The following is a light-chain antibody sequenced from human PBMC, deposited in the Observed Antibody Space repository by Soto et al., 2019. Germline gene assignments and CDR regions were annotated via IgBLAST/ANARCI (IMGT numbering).Light chain of an antibody. CDR1: QSVSSN. CDR2: DAS. J-gene: IGKJ1*01. V-gene: IGKV3-20*01. CDR3: QQYGSSPRT. Sequence: EIVLTQSPATLSLSPGERATLSCRASQSVSSNLAWYQQKPGQAPRLLIYDASKRATGIPARFSGSGSGTDYTLTINRLEPEDFAVYYCQQYGSSPRTFGQGTKVDIK.